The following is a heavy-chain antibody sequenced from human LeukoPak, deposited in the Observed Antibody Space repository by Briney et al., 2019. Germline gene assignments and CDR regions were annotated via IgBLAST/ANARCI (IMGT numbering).Heavy chain of an antibody. CDR1: GFSISENRY. Sequence: SETLSLTCAVSGFSISENRYWSWVRQPPGKGLEWIGEIHHNGKSDYNPSLKSRVTISVDKSKNELSLNLRSVTAADTAVYYCAREVRGTYFVDYWGQGTLVTVSS. J-gene: IGHJ4*02. V-gene: IGHV4-4*02. CDR3: AREVRGTYFVDY. D-gene: IGHD1-26*01. CDR2: IHHNGKS.